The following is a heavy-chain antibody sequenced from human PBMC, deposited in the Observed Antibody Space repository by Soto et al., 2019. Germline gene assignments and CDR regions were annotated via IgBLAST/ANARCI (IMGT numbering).Heavy chain of an antibody. Sequence: SETLSLTCTVSGGSISSGDYYWRWIRQPPGKGLEWIGYIYYSGSTYYNPSLKSRVTISVDTSKNQFSLKLSSVTAADTAVYYCARSARGTRNDSWGQGTLVTFSS. J-gene: IGHJ4*02. CDR1: GGSISSGDYY. CDR2: IYYSGST. V-gene: IGHV4-30-4*01. CDR3: ARSARGTRNDS.